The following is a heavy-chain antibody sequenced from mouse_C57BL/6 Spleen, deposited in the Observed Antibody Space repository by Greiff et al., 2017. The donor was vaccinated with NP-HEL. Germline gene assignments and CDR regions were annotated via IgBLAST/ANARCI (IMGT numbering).Heavy chain of an antibody. D-gene: IGHD2-4*01. CDR1: GYTFTDYY. J-gene: IGHJ3*01. Sequence: VQLQQSGPELVKPGASVKISCKASGYTFTDYYMNWVKQSHGKSLEWIGDINPNNGGTSYNQKFKGKATLTVDKSSSTAYMQLSSLTSEDSAVYYCATYDYALTYWGQGTLVTVSA. V-gene: IGHV1-26*01. CDR2: INPNNGGT. CDR3: ATYDYALTY.